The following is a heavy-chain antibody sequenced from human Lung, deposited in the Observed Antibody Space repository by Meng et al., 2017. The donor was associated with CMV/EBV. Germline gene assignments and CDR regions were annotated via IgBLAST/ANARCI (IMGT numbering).Heavy chain of an antibody. CDR3: ARHHHSPTFDY. CDR1: GGSISSSSYY. Sequence: QPQPQESGPGLVKPSETLSLTCTVSGGSISSSSYYWAWIRQPPGEGLEWIGSVVYSGTTYYTSSLKSRVSISVDTSKNQFSLKLSSVTAADTAVYYCARHHHSPTFDYWGQGTLVTVSS. D-gene: IGHD1-14*01. V-gene: IGHV4-39*01. CDR2: VVYSGTT. J-gene: IGHJ4*02.